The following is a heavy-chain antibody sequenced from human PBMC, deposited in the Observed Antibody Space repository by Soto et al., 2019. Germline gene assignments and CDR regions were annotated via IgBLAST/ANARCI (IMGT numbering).Heavy chain of an antibody. V-gene: IGHV3-15*07. Sequence: GGSLRLSCAASGFTFSNAWMNWVRQAPGKGLEWVGRIKSKTDGGTTDYAAPAKGRFTISRDDSKNTLYLQMNSLKTEDTAVYYCTTDPDFGSGWYYFDYWGQGTLVTVSS. CDR3: TTDPDFGSGWYYFDY. D-gene: IGHD6-19*01. J-gene: IGHJ4*02. CDR2: IKSKTDGGTT. CDR1: GFTFSNAW.